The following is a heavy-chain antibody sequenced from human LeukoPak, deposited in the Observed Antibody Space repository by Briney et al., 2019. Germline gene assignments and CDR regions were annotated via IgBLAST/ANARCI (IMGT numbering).Heavy chain of an antibody. D-gene: IGHD2-2*01. V-gene: IGHV4-30-2*01. CDR3: ARDQREGYCSSTSCYAFDI. Sequence: SETLSLTCTVSGGSISSGGYYWSWIRQPPGKGLEWIGYIYHSGSTYYNPSLKSRVTISVDRSKNQFSLKLSSVTAADTAVYYCARDQREGYCSSTSCYAFDIWGQGTMVTVSS. J-gene: IGHJ3*02. CDR2: IYHSGST. CDR1: GGSISSGGYY.